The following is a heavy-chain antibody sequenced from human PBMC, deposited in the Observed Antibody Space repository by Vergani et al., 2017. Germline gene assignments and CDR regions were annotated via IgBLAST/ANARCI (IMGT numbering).Heavy chain of an antibody. J-gene: IGHJ6*02. CDR2: INHSGST. Sequence: QVQLQQWGAGLLKPSETLSLTCAVYGGSFSGYYWSWIRQPPGKGLEWIGEINHSGSTNYNPSLKSRCTISVDTSKNQFSLKLSSVTAADTAVYYCARDNVVPAAMSTPYYYYGMDVWGQGTTVTVSS. D-gene: IGHD2-2*01. CDR1: GGSFSGYY. CDR3: ARDNVVPAAMSTPYYYYGMDV. V-gene: IGHV4-34*01.